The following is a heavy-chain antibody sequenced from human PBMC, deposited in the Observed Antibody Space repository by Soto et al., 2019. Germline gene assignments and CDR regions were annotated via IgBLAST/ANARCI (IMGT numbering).Heavy chain of an antibody. D-gene: IGHD6-19*01. CDR3: AKGCSGWYCEVSFFPDSNYGMDV. CDR2: ISYDGSNK. J-gene: IGHJ6*02. CDR1: GFTFSSYG. V-gene: IGHV3-30*18. Sequence: GGSLRLSCAASGFTFSSYGMHWVRQAPGKGLEWVAVISYDGSNKYYADSVKGRFTISRDNSKNTLYLQMNSLRAEDTAVYYCAKGCSGWYCEVSFFPDSNYGMDVWGQGTTVTVSS.